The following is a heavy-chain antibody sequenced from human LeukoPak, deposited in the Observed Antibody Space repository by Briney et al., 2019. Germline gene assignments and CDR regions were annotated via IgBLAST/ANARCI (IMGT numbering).Heavy chain of an antibody. CDR2: ISGSGGST. CDR1: GITFSSYA. V-gene: IGHV3-23*01. J-gene: IGHJ6*02. D-gene: IGHD6-19*01. CDR3: ARVIERQWLIPSYYYYGMDV. Sequence: GGSLRLSCAASGITFSSYAMTWVRQAPGKGLEWVSSISGSGGSTYYADSVEGRFTISRDNSKNSLYLQMNSLRAEDTAVYYCARVIERQWLIPSYYYYGMDVWGQGTTVTVSS.